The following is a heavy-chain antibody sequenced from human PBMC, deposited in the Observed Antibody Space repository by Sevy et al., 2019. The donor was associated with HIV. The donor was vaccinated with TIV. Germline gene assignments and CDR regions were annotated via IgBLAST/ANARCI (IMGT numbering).Heavy chain of an antibody. Sequence: GGSLRLSCAASGFTISSYWVTWVRQAPGQGLEWVANIKQDGSVRKYLDSVRGRFTISRDNAKKSLYLQMNSLRAEDTAVYYCARGAARGTATVRFYYYGMDVWGQGTTVTISS. CDR3: ARGAARGTATVRFYYYGMDV. J-gene: IGHJ6*02. V-gene: IGHV3-7*01. CDR2: IKQDGSVR. CDR1: GFTISSYW. D-gene: IGHD5-18*01.